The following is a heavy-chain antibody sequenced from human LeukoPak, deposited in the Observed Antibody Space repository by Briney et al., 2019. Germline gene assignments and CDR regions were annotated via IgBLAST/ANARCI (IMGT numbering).Heavy chain of an antibody. CDR3: ARDWYYDILTGYHYYYMDV. D-gene: IGHD3-9*01. V-gene: IGHV4-30-2*01. CDR2: IYHSGST. Sequence: SETLSLTCTVSGGSISSGGYYWSWIRQPPGKGLEWIGYIYHSGSTYYNPSLKSRVTISVDRSKNQFSLKLSSVTAADTAVYYCARDWYYDILTGYHYYYMDVWGKGTTVTVSS. J-gene: IGHJ6*03. CDR1: GGSISSGGYY.